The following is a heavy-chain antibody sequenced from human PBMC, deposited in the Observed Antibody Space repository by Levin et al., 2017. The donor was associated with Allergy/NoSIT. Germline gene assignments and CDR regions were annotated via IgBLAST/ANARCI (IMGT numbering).Heavy chain of an antibody. J-gene: IGHJ4*02. Sequence: GASVKVSCAASGFIFSSYAMSWVRQAPGKGLEWVSVITGSGGDTYYAHSVKGRFTISRDNSKNTLYLQMNSLRAEDTAVYYCAKKMAGTSGWSFDYWGQGSLVTVSS. CDR1: GFIFSSYA. D-gene: IGHD6-19*01. CDR3: AKKMAGTSGWSFDY. CDR2: ITGSGGDT. V-gene: IGHV3-23*01.